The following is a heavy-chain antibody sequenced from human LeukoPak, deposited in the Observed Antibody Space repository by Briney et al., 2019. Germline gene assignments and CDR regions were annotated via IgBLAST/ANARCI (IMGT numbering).Heavy chain of an antibody. CDR1: GGSFSGYY. CDR2: INPSGST. V-gene: IGHV4-34*01. Sequence: PSETLSLTCALYGGSFSGYYWSWLRQPPARGLEWIGEINPSGSTNYYPSLRSRVTISVDTSKNQFSLKLSSVTAADTAVYYCAWGLVVSDYWGQGTLVTVSS. CDR3: AWGLVVSDY. J-gene: IGHJ4*02. D-gene: IGHD2-15*01.